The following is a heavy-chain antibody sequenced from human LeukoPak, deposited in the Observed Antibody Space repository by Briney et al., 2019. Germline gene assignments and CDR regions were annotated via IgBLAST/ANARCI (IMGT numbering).Heavy chain of an antibody. V-gene: IGHV3-53*01. CDR1: GFTLSSKY. CDR2: IYSGGST. J-gene: IGHJ4*02. CDR3: ARDLGETGY. Sequence: GGSPRISSAASGFTLSSKYKRWVRPAPGEGLELVSVIYSGGSTYYADSVKGRFTISRDNSKNTLYLQMNSLRAEDTAVYYCARDLGETGYWGQGTLVTVSS. D-gene: IGHD3-10*01.